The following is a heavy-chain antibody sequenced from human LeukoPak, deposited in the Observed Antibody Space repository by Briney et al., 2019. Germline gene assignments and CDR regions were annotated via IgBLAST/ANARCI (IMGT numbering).Heavy chain of an antibody. J-gene: IGHJ3*02. Sequence: PSETLSLTCAVYGGSFSGYYWSWIRQPPGKGLEWIGEINHSGSTNYNPSLKGRVTISVDASKNQFSLKLSSVTAADTAVYYCAREEVVAATQGAFDIWGQGTMVTVSS. CDR3: AREEVVAATQGAFDI. V-gene: IGHV4-34*01. CDR2: INHSGST. D-gene: IGHD2-15*01. CDR1: GGSFSGYY.